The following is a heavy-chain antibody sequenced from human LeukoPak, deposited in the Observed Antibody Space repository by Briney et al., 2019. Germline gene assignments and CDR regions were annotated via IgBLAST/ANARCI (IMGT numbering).Heavy chain of an antibody. CDR3: AKVTMEMATIGIGAFDI. J-gene: IGHJ3*02. CDR1: GFTFSSYW. V-gene: IGHV3-7*01. D-gene: IGHD5-24*01. CDR2: IKQDGSEK. Sequence: GGSLRLSCAASGFTFSSYWMSWVRQAPGKGLEWVANIKQDGSEKYYVDSVKGRFTISRDNAKNSLYLQMNSLRAEDTAVYYCAKVTMEMATIGIGAFDIWGQGTMVTVSS.